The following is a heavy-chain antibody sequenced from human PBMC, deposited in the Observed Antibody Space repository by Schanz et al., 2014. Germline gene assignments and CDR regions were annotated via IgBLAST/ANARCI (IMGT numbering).Heavy chain of an antibody. CDR1: GFTFSSYA. CDR3: ARDRGYCSGGSCLTFDY. D-gene: IGHD2-15*01. CDR2: ISGSGGST. V-gene: IGHV3-23*01. Sequence: EVQLLESGGGLVQPGGSLRLSCAASGFTFSSYAMSWVRQAPGKWLEWVSAISGSGGSTYYADSVKGRFTISRDNSKNTLYLQMNTLRAEDTAVYYCARDRGYCSGGSCLTFDYWGQGTLVTVSS. J-gene: IGHJ4*02.